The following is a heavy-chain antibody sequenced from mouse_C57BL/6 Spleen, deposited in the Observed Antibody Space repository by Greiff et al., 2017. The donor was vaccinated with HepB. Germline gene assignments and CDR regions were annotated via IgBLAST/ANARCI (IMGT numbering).Heavy chain of an antibody. Sequence: EVQLQQSGPELVKPGASVKISCKASGYTFTDYYMNWVKQSHGKSLEWIGDINPNNGGTSYNQKFKGKATLTVDKSSSTAYMELRSLPSEDSAVYYCARDYYGGVDYWGQGTSVTVSS. CDR2: INPNNGGT. CDR3: ARDYYGGVDY. CDR1: GYTFTDYY. D-gene: IGHD1-1*01. J-gene: IGHJ4*01. V-gene: IGHV1-26*01.